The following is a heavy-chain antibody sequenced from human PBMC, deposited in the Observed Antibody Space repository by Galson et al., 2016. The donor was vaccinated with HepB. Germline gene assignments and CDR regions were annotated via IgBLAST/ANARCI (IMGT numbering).Heavy chain of an antibody. D-gene: IGHD2-15*01. V-gene: IGHV4-4*02. CDR3: AKCRMWYRWLDP. J-gene: IGHJ5*02. CDR1: GASISNNNW. CDR2: ISHSGTT. Sequence: SETLSLTCAVSGASISNNNWWTWVRQPPGKGLEWIGEISHSGTTNYNPSLKSRVTLSLDKSKNEFSLKLTSVSAADTAVYYCAKCRMWYRWLDPWGQGTLVTVSS.